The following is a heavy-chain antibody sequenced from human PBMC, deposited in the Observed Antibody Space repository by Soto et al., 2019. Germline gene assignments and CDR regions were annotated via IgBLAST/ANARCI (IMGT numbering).Heavy chain of an antibody. CDR1: GFTFNAYA. V-gene: IGHV3-23*01. J-gene: IGHJ4*02. Sequence: DVPLLESGGGLVQPGGSLRLSCAASGFTFNAYAMTWVRQAPGKGLEWVSAIGGSGGNRYYAGSVRGRFTIFRDNSKDTVDLQMNSLRVEDTAVYYCARVASDYINSVDHWGQGILVSVSS. D-gene: IGHD4-4*01. CDR2: IGGSGGNR. CDR3: ARVASDYINSVDH.